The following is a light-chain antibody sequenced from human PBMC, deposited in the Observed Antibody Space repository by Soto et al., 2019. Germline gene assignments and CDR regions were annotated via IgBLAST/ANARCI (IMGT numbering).Light chain of an antibody. CDR2: GAS. CDR3: QQYNNSSQT. CDR1: QSVSSN. V-gene: IGKV3D-15*01. Sequence: EIVMTQSPATLSVSPGERATLPCRASQSVSSNLAWYQQKPGQAPRLLIYGASTRATGIPARFSGSGSGTVFTLTISSPVSEDFVFLQCQQYNNSSQTFGHGTKLEIK. J-gene: IGKJ2*01.